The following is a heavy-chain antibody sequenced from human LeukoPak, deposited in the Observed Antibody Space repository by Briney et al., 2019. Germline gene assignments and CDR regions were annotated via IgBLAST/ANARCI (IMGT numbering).Heavy chain of an antibody. CDR1: GYTFTSYY. V-gene: IGHV1-46*01. J-gene: IGHJ5*02. CDR3: ARQNTVVTAISNWFDP. CDR2: INPSGGST. D-gene: IGHD2-21*02. Sequence: ASVKVSCKASGYTFTSYYMHWVRQAPGQGLEWMGIINPSGGSTSYAQKFQGRVTMTRDMSTSTVYMELSSLRSEDTAVYYCARQNTVVTAISNWFDPWVQGTLVTVSS.